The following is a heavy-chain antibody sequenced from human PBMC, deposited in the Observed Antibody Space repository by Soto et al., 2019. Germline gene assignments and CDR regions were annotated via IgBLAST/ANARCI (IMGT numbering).Heavy chain of an antibody. CDR3: APRPPGERYFGVLAF. V-gene: IGHV3-7*02. J-gene: IGHJ4*02. CDR1: GFTFSNYW. Sequence: PGGSLRLSCAASGFTFSNYWMTWVRQAPGKGLEWVANIYKDGTQKHYVDSVKGRFSISRDNTKNSLSLQMNYLRAEDTALYYCAPRPPGERYFGVLAFWGQGTLVTGSS. D-gene: IGHD3-3*01. CDR2: IYKDGTQK.